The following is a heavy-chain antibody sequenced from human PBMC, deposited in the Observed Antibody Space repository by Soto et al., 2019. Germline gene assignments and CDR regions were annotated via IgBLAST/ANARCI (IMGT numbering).Heavy chain of an antibody. CDR3: VRSVASVHRSWSDP. CDR2: MNPNTGNI. V-gene: IGHV1-8*01. D-gene: IGHD2-21*01. Sequence: QVELVQSGAEVKKPGASVKVSCQASEDTFTHYDINWVRQATGQGLEWMGWMNPNTGNIDYAHKFQGRVTMTRDTSTRTVYMELSSLRSDDTAVYYCVRSVASVHRSWSDPWGHGTLVTVSS. J-gene: IGHJ5*02. CDR1: EDTFTHYD.